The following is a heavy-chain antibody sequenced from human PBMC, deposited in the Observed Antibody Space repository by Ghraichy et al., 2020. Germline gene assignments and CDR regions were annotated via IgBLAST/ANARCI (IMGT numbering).Heavy chain of an antibody. CDR3: ARDPPGKAVASNFDY. CDR2: ISAYNGNT. CDR1: GYTFTSYG. J-gene: IGHJ4*02. Sequence: ASVKVSYKASGYTFTSYGISWVRQAPGQGLEWMGWISAYNGNTNYAQKLQGRVTMTTDTSTSTAYMELRSLRSDDTAVYYCARDPPGKAVASNFDYWGQGTLVTVSS. D-gene: IGHD6-19*01. V-gene: IGHV1-18*04.